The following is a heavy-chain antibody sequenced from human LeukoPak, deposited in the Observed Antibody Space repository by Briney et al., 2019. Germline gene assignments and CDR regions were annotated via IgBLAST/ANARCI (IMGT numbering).Heavy chain of an antibody. D-gene: IGHD6-19*01. V-gene: IGHV4-39*07. J-gene: IGHJ5*02. CDR1: GGSINSHRHY. CDR2: IHHSGST. CDR3: AREAGPQPGRTWNWFDP. Sequence: EASETLSLTCTDSGGSINSHRHYWGWIRQPPGKDLEWIGSIHHSGSTYYNPSLKSRVTISVDKSKNQFSLKLSSVTAADTAVYYCAREAGPQPGRTWNWFDPWGQGTLVTVSS.